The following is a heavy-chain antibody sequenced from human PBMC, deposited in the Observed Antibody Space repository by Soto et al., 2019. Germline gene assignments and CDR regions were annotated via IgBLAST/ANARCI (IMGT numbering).Heavy chain of an antibody. CDR1: GDTFNSYV. D-gene: IGHD3-16*01. V-gene: IGHV1-69*17. CDR3: ARESLGAKGADH. J-gene: IGHJ1*01. CDR2: IIPIIGVT. Sequence: QVQLVQSGAEVKRPGSSVKVSCESSGDTFNSYVISWVRQAPGQGLEWMGGIIPIIGVTHYAQKFQGRVTTSALSSTGTVYMELTNLGFEDTAVYYCARESLGAKGADHWGQGTLVTVSS.